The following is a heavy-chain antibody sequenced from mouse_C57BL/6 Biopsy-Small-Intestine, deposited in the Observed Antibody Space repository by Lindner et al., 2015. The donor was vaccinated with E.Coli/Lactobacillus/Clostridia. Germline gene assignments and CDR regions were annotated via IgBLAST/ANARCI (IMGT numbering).Heavy chain of an antibody. Sequence: VQLQESGAELMKPGTSVKLSCKAVGYTFTVYWIEWIKQRPGHGLEWIGEISPRSGNANQNEMFKGKATFTADTSSNTVYMQLSSLATEDSAIYYCATVGASSPNWALGYWGQGTTLTVSS. D-gene: IGHD4-1*01. CDR2: ISPRSGNA. V-gene: IGHV1-9*01. CDR3: ATVGASSPNWALGY. CDR1: GYTFTVYW. J-gene: IGHJ2*01.